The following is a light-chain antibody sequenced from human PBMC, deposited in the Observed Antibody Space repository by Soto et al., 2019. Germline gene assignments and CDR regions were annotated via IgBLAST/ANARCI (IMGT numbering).Light chain of an antibody. V-gene: IGKV3-20*01. CDR2: GAS. Sequence: VLTQSPGTLSLSQGERATLSCRASQSVSSTYLAWFQQKPGQAPRLLIFGASNRATGIPDRFSGSGSGTDFTLTISRLEPEDFAVYYCQQYDRSLTFGGGTKV. CDR3: QQYDRSLT. CDR1: QSVSSTY. J-gene: IGKJ4*01.